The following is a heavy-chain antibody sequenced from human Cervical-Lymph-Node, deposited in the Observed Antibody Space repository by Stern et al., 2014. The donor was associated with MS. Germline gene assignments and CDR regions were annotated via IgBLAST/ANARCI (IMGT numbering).Heavy chain of an antibody. D-gene: IGHD3-10*01. CDR3: AKGRVFTNDAFDL. CDR2: ITWNSGNR. CDR1: GFTFAEFA. J-gene: IGHJ3*01. V-gene: IGHV3-9*01. Sequence: EVQLVESGGGLVQPGRSLRLSCAASGFTFAEFAMHWVRQPPGKGLQWVSGITWNSGNRDYADSVKGRFTISRDNAKNSLYLQMTSLTAEDTALYYCAKGRVFTNDAFDLWGQGTLVTVSS.